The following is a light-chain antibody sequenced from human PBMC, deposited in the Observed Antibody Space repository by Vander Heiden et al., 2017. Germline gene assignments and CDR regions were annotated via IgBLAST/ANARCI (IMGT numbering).Light chain of an antibody. CDR2: YHL. Sequence: QSVLTQPPSVAAASRQRVTISCAGGRSNIGLNYVACYQQLPAAAPTLLIYYHLQRPSAVASRFSASTSGVSAAFAITGLHTAEEDTYYCHTSDTGLSAVIFGAGTTLTVL. V-gene: IGLV1-51*01. CDR1: RSNIGLNY. J-gene: IGLJ1*01. CDR3: HTSDTGLSAVI.